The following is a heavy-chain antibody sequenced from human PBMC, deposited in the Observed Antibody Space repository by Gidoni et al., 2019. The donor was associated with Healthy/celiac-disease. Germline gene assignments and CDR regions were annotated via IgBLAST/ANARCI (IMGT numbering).Heavy chain of an antibody. Sequence: EVQLLESGGGLVQPGGSLRLSCAASGFTFSSYAMSWVRQAPGKGLEWVAAIRGSGGSTYYADSVKGRFTISRDNSKNTLYLQMNSLRAEDTAVYYCAKDHGYGYSSSPFDYWGQGTLVTVSS. V-gene: IGHV3-23*01. CDR2: IRGSGGST. CDR1: GFTFSSYA. J-gene: IGHJ4*02. CDR3: AKDHGYGYSSSPFDY. D-gene: IGHD6-13*01.